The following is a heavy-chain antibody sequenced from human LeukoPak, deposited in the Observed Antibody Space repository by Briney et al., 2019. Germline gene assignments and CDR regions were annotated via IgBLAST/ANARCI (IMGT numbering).Heavy chain of an antibody. CDR2: IWYDGNNK. J-gene: IGHJ4*02. CDR1: GFTFSGYG. D-gene: IGHD3-22*01. V-gene: IGHV3-33*01. Sequence: GGSLRLSCAASGFTFSGYGMHWVRQAPDKGLEWVAVIWYDGNNKYYADSVKGRFTISRDNSKNTLYLQMNSLRVEDTAVYYCAADLGYYYDSSGYRSGDYWGQGTLVTVSS. CDR3: AADLGYYYDSSGYRSGDY.